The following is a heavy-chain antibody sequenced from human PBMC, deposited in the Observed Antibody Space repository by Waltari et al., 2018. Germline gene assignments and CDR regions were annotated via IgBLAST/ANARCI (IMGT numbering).Heavy chain of an antibody. J-gene: IGHJ6*03. CDR1: GYTLTELS. CDR3: ARGTPTTPGYYYYYMDV. V-gene: IGHV1-69*05. Sequence: QVQLVQSGAEVKKPGASVKVSCKVSGYTLTELSMHWVRQAPGKGLEWMGGIIPIFGTANYAQKFQGRVTITTDESTSTAYMELSSLRSEDTAVYYCARGTPTTPGYYYYYMDVWGKGTTVTVSS. D-gene: IGHD1-1*01. CDR2: IIPIFGTA.